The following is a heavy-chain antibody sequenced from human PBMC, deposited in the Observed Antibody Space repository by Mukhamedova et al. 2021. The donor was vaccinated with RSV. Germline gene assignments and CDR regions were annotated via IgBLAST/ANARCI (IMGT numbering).Heavy chain of an antibody. CDR3: ARPEKGFDY. Sequence: RYSPSFQGQVTISADNSISTAYLQWSRLTASDTAMYYCARPEKGFDYWGQGTLVTVSS. J-gene: IGHJ4*02. V-gene: IGHV5-51*01.